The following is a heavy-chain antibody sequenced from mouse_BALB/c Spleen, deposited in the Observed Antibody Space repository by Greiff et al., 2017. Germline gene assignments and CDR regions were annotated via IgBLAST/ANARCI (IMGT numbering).Heavy chain of an antibody. V-gene: IGHV7-3*02. Sequence: EVQLVESGGGLVQPGGSLRLSCATSGFTFTDYYMSWVRQPPGKALEWLGFIRNKANGYTTEYSASVKGRFTISRDNSQSILYLQMNTLRAEDSATYYCARSIYYGYDGAYWGQGTLVTVSA. CDR1: GFTFTDYY. CDR2: IRNKANGYTT. J-gene: IGHJ3*01. D-gene: IGHD2-2*01. CDR3: ARSIYYGYDGAY.